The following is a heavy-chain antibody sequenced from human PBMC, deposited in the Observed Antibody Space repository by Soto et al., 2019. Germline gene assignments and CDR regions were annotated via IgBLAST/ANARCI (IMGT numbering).Heavy chain of an antibody. CDR3: ARWVVTMVRGVTDY. CDR1: GGSISGYF. CDR2: MYYSGST. Sequence: SETLSLTCIVSGGSISGYFWSWFRQPPGEALEYIGYMYYSGSTNYNPSLKSRVTLSVDTSKNQFSLKLSSVTAADTAVYYCARWVVTMVRGVTDYWGQGTLVTVSS. J-gene: IGHJ4*02. V-gene: IGHV4-59*01. D-gene: IGHD3-10*01.